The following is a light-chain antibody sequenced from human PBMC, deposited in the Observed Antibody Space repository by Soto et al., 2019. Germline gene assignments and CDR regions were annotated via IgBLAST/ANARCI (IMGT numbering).Light chain of an antibody. Sequence: AIQMTQSPSSLSASVGDRVTITCRASQGIRHYLGWYQQKPGKAPKLLIYAASSLQSGVPSRFSGSGSGTDFTLTISSLQPEDFATYYCLQDYNYPLNLGGGTEVEIK. CDR2: AAS. CDR3: LQDYNYPLN. V-gene: IGKV1-6*01. CDR1: QGIRHY. J-gene: IGKJ4*01.